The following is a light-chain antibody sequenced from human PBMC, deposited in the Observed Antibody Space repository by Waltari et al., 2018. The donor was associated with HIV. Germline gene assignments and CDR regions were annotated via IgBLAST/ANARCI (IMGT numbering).Light chain of an antibody. CDR3: QQYNGWPRT. J-gene: IGKJ1*01. V-gene: IGKV3-15*01. CDR2: VAS. CDR1: QNVITN. Sequence: EIVMTQSPATLSVSPGERVTLSCRASQNVITNLAWYQQKPGQAPSLLIYVASTRASGIPARFTGGGSGSDFTLTINSLQSEDCGLYYCQQYNGWPRTFGQGTKV.